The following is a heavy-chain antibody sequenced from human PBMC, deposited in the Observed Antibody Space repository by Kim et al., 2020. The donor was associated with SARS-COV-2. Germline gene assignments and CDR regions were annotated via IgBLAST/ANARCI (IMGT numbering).Heavy chain of an antibody. Sequence: SVKRRFTISRDNAKNTMYLQRSSVRAEDTAVYYCARDLLVGATSYGWDVWGQGTTVTVSS. J-gene: IGHJ6*02. D-gene: IGHD1-26*01. CDR3: ARDLLVGATSYGWDV. V-gene: IGHV3-30*07.